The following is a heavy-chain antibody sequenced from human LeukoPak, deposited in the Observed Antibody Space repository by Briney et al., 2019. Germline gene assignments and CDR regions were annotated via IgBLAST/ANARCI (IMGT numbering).Heavy chain of an antibody. V-gene: IGHV3-21*01. CDR3: ARELPAAMANAFDI. D-gene: IGHD2-2*01. Sequence: GGSLRLSCAASGFTFSSYSTNWVRQAPGKGLEWVSSISSSSSYIYYADSVKGRFTISRDNAKNSLYLQMNSLRAEDTAVYYCARELPAAMANAFDIWGQGTMVTVSS. J-gene: IGHJ3*02. CDR1: GFTFSSYS. CDR2: ISSSSSYI.